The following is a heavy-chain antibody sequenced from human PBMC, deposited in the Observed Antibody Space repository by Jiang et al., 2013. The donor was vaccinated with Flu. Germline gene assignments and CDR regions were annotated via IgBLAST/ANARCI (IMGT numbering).Heavy chain of an antibody. CDR2: INPNSGGT. J-gene: IGHJ4*02. CDR3: VRRDGYNY. D-gene: IGHD5-24*01. Sequence: GQGLEWMGWINPNSGGTNYAQKFQGRVTMTRDTSISTAYMELSRLRSDDTAVYYCVRRDGYNYWGQGTLVTVSS. V-gene: IGHV1-2*02.